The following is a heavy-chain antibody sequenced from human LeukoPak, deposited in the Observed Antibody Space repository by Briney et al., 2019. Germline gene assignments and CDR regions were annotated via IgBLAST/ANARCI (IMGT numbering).Heavy chain of an antibody. Sequence: PGGSLRLSCAASGFTFSSYEMHWVRQAPGKGLEWVSYISDSGSTIYYADSVKGRFTISRDNAKNSLYLQMNSLRAEDTAVYYCARDLPDGSYSAGFDYWGQGTLVTVSS. CDR3: ARDLPDGSYSAGFDY. CDR1: GFTFSSYE. J-gene: IGHJ4*02. D-gene: IGHD1-26*01. V-gene: IGHV3-48*03. CDR2: ISDSGSTI.